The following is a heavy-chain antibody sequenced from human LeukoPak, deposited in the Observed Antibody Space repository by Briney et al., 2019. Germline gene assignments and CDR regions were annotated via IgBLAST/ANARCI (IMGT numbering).Heavy chain of an antibody. CDR1: CGPISSGSYY. Sequence: SDTLSLTCTVTCGPISSGSYYWCSIPQPLGWVLEWIGRLYTSGTTHYNLSLKSLLTISVDSSQNHFSPKLSSVTPPDPAGYYCVGATPAFDIWGQATMVTVSS. V-gene: IGHV4-61*02. J-gene: IGHJ3*02. CDR3: VGATPAFDI. CDR2: LYTSGTT.